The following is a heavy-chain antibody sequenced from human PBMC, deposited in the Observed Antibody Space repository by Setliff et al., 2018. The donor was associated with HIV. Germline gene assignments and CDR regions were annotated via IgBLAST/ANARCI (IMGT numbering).Heavy chain of an antibody. CDR2: ISPYNGDT. J-gene: IGHJ4*02. D-gene: IGHD3-22*01. V-gene: IGHV1-18*01. CDR3: ARGMDYYDTSGYYQYYFDY. CDR1: CYTFTNYG. Sequence: GSVKVSCKASCYTFTNYGISWVRQAPGHGLEWMGWISPYNGDTNYAQNLQGRVTMTTDTSTSTAYMELRSLRSDDTAVYYCARGMDYYDTSGYYQYYFDYWGQGTLVTVSS.